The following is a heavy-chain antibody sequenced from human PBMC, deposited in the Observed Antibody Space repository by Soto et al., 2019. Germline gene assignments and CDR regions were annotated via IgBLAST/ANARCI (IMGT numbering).Heavy chain of an antibody. CDR1: GYSFTSYC. Sequence: GESLKISCKGSGYSFTSYCIGWVLQMPGKGLEWMGIIYPGDSDTRYSPSFQGQVTISADKSISTAYLQWSSLKASDTAMYYCATSSYDYVWGSYRSAFDYWGQGTLVTVSS. V-gene: IGHV5-51*01. CDR3: ATSSYDYVWGSYRSAFDY. D-gene: IGHD3-16*02. J-gene: IGHJ4*02. CDR2: IYPGDSDT.